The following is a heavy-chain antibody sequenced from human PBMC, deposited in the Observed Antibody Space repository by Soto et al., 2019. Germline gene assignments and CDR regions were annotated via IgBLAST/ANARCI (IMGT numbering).Heavy chain of an antibody. D-gene: IGHD3-10*01. CDR2: ISYDGSNK. CDR1: GFTFSSYG. J-gene: IGHJ6*03. CDR3: AKHGGGGSGSYSYSYYYYMDV. V-gene: IGHV3-30*18. Sequence: QVQLVESGGGVVQPGRSLRLSCAASGFTFSSYGMHWVRQAPGKGLEWVAVISYDGSNKYYADSVKGQFTISRDNSKNTLYLQMNSLRAEDTAVYYCAKHGGGGSGSYSYSYYYYMDVWGKGTTVTVSS.